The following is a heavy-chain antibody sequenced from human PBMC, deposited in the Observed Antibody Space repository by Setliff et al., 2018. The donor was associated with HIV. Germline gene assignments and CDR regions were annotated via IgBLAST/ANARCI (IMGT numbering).Heavy chain of an antibody. J-gene: IGHJ4*02. D-gene: IGHD3-3*01. CDR3: AKDELDRFGDFDY. CDR1: GFTFSSYA. Sequence: LRLSCAASGFTFSSYAMSWVRQAPGKGLEWVSAISDSGGDTYYPDSVKGRFTISRDNSKNTLYLQMNSLRAEDTAVYYCAKDELDRFGDFDYWGQGTLVTVSS. V-gene: IGHV3-23*01. CDR2: ISDSGGDT.